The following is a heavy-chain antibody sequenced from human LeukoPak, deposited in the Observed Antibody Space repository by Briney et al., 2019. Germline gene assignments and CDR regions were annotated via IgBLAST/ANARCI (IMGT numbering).Heavy chain of an antibody. V-gene: IGHV3-48*02. CDR2: ISSSSSTI. Sequence: GGSLRLSCAASGFTFSSYSMNWVRQAPGKGREGVSYISSSSSTIYYADSVKGRSTIYRDNDKNSLYLQMNSLRDEDTAVYYCERAYDGYSYGGYYYYYYGMDVWGQGTTVTVSS. CDR3: ERAYDGYSYGGYYYYYYGMDV. J-gene: IGHJ6*02. CDR1: GFTFSSYS. D-gene: IGHD5-18*01.